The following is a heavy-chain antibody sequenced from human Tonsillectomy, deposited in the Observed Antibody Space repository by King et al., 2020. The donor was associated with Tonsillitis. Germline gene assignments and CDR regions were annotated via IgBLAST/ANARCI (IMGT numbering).Heavy chain of an antibody. CDR1: GFNFSTYG. D-gene: IGHD5-18*01. J-gene: IGHJ4*02. Sequence: VQLVESGGGVVQPGGSLRLSCAASGFNFSTYGMHWVRQAPGKGLEWVAFIRYDGTNEYYADSVKGRFTISRDNSKSTLYLQMNSLRAEDTALYYCAKPPRGYSYPLSFSFDSWGQGTLVTVSS. CDR2: IRYDGTNE. V-gene: IGHV3-30*02. CDR3: AKPPRGYSYPLSFSFDS.